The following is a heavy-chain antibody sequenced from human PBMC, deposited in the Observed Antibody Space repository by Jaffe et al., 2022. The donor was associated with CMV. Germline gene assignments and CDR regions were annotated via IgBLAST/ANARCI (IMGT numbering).Heavy chain of an antibody. CDR1: GFTFSNAW. CDR3: TTPAYDFWSGYYPQVGGTGFDP. V-gene: IGHV3-15*01. J-gene: IGHJ5*02. CDR2: IKSKTDGGTT. D-gene: IGHD3-3*01. Sequence: EVQLVESGGGLVKPGGSLRLSCAASGFTFSNAWMSWVRQAPGKGLEWVGRIKSKTDGGTTDYAAPVKGRFTISRDDSKNTLYLQMNSLKTEDTAVYYCTTPAYDFWSGYYPQVGGTGFDPWGQGTLVTVSS.